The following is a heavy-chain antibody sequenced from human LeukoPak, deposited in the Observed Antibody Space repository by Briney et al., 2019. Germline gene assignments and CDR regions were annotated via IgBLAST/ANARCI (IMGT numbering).Heavy chain of an antibody. J-gene: IGHJ4*02. CDR3: AAGIEVAGAPFDY. CDR2: IYYSGNT. D-gene: IGHD6-19*01. V-gene: IGHV4-39*01. Sequence: PSEILSLTCSVSADSISRSSYFWGWIRQPPGKGLEWIANIYYSGNTFYNPSLKSRVTISLDRSKHQFSLELRSVTAADMAVYYCAAGIEVAGAPFDYWGQGTLVTVSS. CDR1: ADSISRSSYF.